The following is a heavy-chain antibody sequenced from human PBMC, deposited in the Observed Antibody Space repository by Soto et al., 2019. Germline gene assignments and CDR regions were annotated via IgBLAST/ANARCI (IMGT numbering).Heavy chain of an antibody. V-gene: IGHV1-46*01. CDR3: ASHGFRGYSGYSSDY. CDR1: GYTFTSYN. J-gene: IGHJ4*02. CDR2: INPSGGST. D-gene: IGHD5-12*01. Sequence: ASVKVSCKASGYTFTSYNMHWVRQAPGQGLEWMGIINPSGGSTSYAQKFQGRVTMTKDTSTSTVYMELSSLRSEDTAVYYCASHGFRGYSGYSSDYWGQGTLVTVSS.